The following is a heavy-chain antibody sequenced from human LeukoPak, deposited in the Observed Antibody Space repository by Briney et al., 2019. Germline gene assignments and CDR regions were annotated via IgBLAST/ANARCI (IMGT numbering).Heavy chain of an antibody. Sequence: WIRQPPGKGLEWVSGISVTGGNTYYADSVKGRFTISRDISKNTLYLQMNSLRAEDTAVYYCAKDLKGFDYWGQGTLVTVSS. V-gene: IGHV3-23*01. CDR3: AKDLKGFDY. CDR2: ISVTGGNT. J-gene: IGHJ4*02.